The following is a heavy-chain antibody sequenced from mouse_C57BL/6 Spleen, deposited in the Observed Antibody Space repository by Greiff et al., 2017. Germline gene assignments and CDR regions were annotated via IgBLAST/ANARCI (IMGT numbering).Heavy chain of an antibody. V-gene: IGHV5-17*01. CDR2: ISSGSSTI. CDR1: GFTFSDYG. J-gene: IGHJ3*01. CDR3: ARVLLPRASWFAY. D-gene: IGHD1-1*01. Sequence: EVHLVESGGGLVKPGGSLKLSCAASGFTFSDYGMHWVRQAPEKGLEWVAYISSGSSTIYYADTVKGRFTISRDNAKNTLFLQMTSLRSEDTAMYYCARVLLPRASWFAYWGQGTLVTVSA.